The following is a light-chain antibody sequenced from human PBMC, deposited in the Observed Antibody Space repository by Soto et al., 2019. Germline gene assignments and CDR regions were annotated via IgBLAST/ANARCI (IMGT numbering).Light chain of an antibody. Sequence: DLQLTQSPSFLSASVGDGVIITCRTSQSISTFLNWYHQKPGKAPRLLIYAASSLQSGVPSRFSGSGSGTEFTLTIRSLQPEDFATYYCQQSYNSPFTFGPGTRVDIK. V-gene: IGKV1-39*01. CDR2: AAS. J-gene: IGKJ3*01. CDR3: QQSYNSPFT. CDR1: QSISTF.